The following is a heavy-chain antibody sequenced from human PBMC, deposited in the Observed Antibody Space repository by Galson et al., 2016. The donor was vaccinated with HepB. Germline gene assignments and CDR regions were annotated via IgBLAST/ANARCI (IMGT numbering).Heavy chain of an antibody. V-gene: IGHV3-72*01. CDR2: TRDKAESYNT. CDR3: ARSERHFPFDY. CDR1: GFTFSDHY. J-gene: IGHJ4*02. Sequence: SLRLSCAVSGFTFSDHYMDWVRQAPGKGLEWVGRTRDKAESYNTEYAASVKGRFTISRDDSKNSLYLQMNSLKTEDTAVYYCARSERHFPFDYWGQGTLVTVSS.